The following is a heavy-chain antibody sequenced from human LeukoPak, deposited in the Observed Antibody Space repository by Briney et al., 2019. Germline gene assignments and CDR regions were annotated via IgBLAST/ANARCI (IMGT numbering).Heavy chain of an antibody. D-gene: IGHD4-23*01. V-gene: IGHV4-59*08. CDR2: IYHSGST. Sequence: SETLSLTCTVSGDSIYSYYWSWIRQPPGKGLEWIGNIYHSGSTNYNPSLESRVIISVDTSKNQLSLKLNSVTAADTAVYYCAGQEDYGGNSGNLDYWGQGSLVTVSS. J-gene: IGHJ4*02. CDR3: AGQEDYGGNSGNLDY. CDR1: GDSIYSYY.